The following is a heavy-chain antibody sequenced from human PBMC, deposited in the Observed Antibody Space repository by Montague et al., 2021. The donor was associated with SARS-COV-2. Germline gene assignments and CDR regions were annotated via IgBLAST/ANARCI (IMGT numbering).Heavy chain of an antibody. Sequence: SETLSLTCAVSGGSFSSYYWSWIRQPPGKGLEWIAEINQSRSSNYNPSLQSRVTMSVDTSKNQFSLKLNSVTVADTAVYYCARAAYYVADCFSGLVVLFDFWGQGTLVTVSS. CDR3: ARAAYYVADCFSGLVVLFDF. J-gene: IGHJ4*02. CDR1: GGSFSSYY. CDR2: INQSRSS. V-gene: IGHV4-34*01. D-gene: IGHD2-21*02.